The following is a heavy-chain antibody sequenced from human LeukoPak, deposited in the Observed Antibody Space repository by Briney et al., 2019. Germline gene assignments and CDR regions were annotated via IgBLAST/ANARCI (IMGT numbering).Heavy chain of an antibody. CDR2: MSYDGTVK. J-gene: IGHJ4*02. Sequence: GGSLRLSCGASGFTFTSYGMNWVRQAPGNGLEWVAVMSYDGTVKYYADSVKGRFTISRDNFKRTLYLQMNSLRPEDTAVYYCAKNRGSGSPFYFDYWGQGTLVTVSS. CDR1: GFTFTSYG. D-gene: IGHD3-10*01. V-gene: IGHV3-30*18. CDR3: AKNRGSGSPFYFDY.